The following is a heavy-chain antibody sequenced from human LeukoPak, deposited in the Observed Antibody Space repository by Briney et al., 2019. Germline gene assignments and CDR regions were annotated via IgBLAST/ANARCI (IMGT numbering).Heavy chain of an antibody. J-gene: IGHJ6*02. V-gene: IGHV3-7*01. CDR3: ARGPSRSKYYDLWSGYYPYYYYGMDV. CDR1: GFTFSSYW. Sequence: PGGSLRLSCAASGFTFSSYWMSWVRQAPGKGLEWVANIKQDGSEKYYVDSVKGRFTISRDNAKNSLYLQMNSLRAEDTAVYYCARGPSRSKYYDLWSGYYPYYYYGMDVWGQGTTVTVSS. CDR2: IKQDGSEK. D-gene: IGHD3-3*01.